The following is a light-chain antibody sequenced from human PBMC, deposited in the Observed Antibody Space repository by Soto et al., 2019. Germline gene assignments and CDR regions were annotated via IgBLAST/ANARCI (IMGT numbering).Light chain of an antibody. CDR2: DAS. CDR3: QQYKSFWT. V-gene: IGKV1-5*01. Sequence: GDRVTITCRASQSITNWLAWYQQKPGKAPRLLIYDASSLESWCPARFSGSGSGTEFPLPLRRLQSEDFATYYCQQYKSFWTFGQGTKVDI. CDR1: QSITNW. J-gene: IGKJ1*01.